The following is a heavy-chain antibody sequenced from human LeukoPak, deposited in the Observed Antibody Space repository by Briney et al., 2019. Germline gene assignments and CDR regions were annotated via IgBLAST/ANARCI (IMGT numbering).Heavy chain of an antibody. CDR3: ARHNYGDYFPALSLDY. Sequence: SESLSLTCTVSGDSISDYYWSWIRQPPGKGLEWIGSIYYSGSTNYNPSLKSRVTISVDTSKNQFSLKLRSVTAADTAVYYCARHNYGDYFPALSLDYWGQGTLVTVTS. CDR2: IYYSGST. CDR1: GDSISDYY. J-gene: IGHJ4*02. D-gene: IGHD4-17*01. V-gene: IGHV4-59*08.